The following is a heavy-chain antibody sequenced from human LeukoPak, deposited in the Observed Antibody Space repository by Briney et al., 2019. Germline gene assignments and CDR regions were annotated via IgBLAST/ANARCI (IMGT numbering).Heavy chain of an antibody. CDR2: ISSSSSYI. CDR3: ARERATLDYYYYMDV. J-gene: IGHJ6*03. CDR1: GFTFSSYS. Sequence: PGGSLRLSCAASGFTFSSYSMNWVRQAPGKELEWVSSISSSSSYIYYADSVKGRFTISRDNAKNSLYLQMNSLRAEDTALYYCARERATLDYYYYMDVWGKGTTVTVSS. D-gene: IGHD5-12*01. V-gene: IGHV3-21*04.